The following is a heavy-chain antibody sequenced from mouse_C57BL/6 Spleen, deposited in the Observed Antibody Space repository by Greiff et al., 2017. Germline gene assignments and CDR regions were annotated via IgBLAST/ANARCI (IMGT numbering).Heavy chain of an antibody. V-gene: IGHV3-6*01. CDR3: ARDGYDLYWYFDV. D-gene: IGHD2-2*01. Sequence: EVKLEESGPGLVKPSQSLSLTCSVTGYSITSGYYWNWIRQFPGNKLEWMGYISYDGSNNYNPSLKNRISITRDTSKNQFFLKLNSVTTEDTATYYCARDGYDLYWYFDVWGTGTTVTVSS. CDR2: ISYDGSN. J-gene: IGHJ1*03. CDR1: GYSITSGYY.